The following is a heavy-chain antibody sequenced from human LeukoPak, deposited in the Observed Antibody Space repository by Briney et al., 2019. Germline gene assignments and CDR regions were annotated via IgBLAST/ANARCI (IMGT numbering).Heavy chain of an antibody. V-gene: IGHV3-7*03. Sequence: GGSLRLSCAASGFTFSSYWMSWVRQAPGKGLEWVANIKQDGSEKYYVDSVKGRFTISRDNSKNTLYLQMNSLRAEDTAVYYCAKDGRDYDFWSGYYTGYYYYGMDVWGQGTTVTVSS. J-gene: IGHJ6*02. CDR1: GFTFSSYW. D-gene: IGHD3-3*01. CDR3: AKDGRDYDFWSGYYTGYYYYGMDV. CDR2: IKQDGSEK.